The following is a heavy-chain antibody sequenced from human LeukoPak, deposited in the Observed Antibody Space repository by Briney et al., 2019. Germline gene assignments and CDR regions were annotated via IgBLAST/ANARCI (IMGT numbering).Heavy chain of an antibody. D-gene: IGHD6-13*01. CDR3: VKGGSSSSWYTWLDP. V-gene: IGHV3-64D*06. CDR1: GFTFNNYP. CDR2: ISSNGGST. J-gene: IGHJ5*02. Sequence: GGSLRLSCSASGFTFNNYPMYWVRQPPGKGLGYVSVISSNGGSTYYADSVKGRFTISRDNSKNTLYLQMSSLRAEGTAVYYCVKGGSSSSWYTWLDPWGQGALVTVSS.